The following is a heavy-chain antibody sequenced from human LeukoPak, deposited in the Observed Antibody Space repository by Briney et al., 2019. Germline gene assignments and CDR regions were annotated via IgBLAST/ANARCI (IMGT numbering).Heavy chain of an antibody. CDR2: IIPIFGTA. CDR3: ASTIHDDGDYGGQTADY. Sequence: SVKVSCKASGDTFSSYAISWVRQAPGQGLEWMGRIIPIFGTANYAQKFQGRVTITADKSTSTAYMELSSLRSEDTAVYYCASTIHDDGDYGGQTADYWGQGTLVTVSS. J-gene: IGHJ4*02. CDR1: GDTFSSYA. V-gene: IGHV1-69*06. D-gene: IGHD4-17*01.